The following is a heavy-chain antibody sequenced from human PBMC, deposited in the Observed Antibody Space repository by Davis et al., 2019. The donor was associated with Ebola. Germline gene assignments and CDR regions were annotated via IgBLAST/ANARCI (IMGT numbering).Heavy chain of an antibody. CDR3: ARSSGIAVARKSSIDY. CDR1: GGTFSSYA. CDR2: INAGNGNT. Sequence: AASVKVSCKASGGTFSSYAISWVRQAPGQGLEWMGWINAGNGNTKYSQKFQGRVTITRDTSASTVYMELSSLRSEDTAVYYCARSSGIAVARKSSIDYWGQGTLVTVSS. J-gene: IGHJ4*02. V-gene: IGHV1-3*01. D-gene: IGHD6-19*01.